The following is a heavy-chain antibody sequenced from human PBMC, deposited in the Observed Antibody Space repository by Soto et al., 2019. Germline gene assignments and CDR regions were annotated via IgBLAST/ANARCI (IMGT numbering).Heavy chain of an antibody. Sequence: HPGGSLRLSCAASGFTFRNNVLSWVRQAPGKGLDWVSGITGSGRDTYYADSVKGRFTISRDNSKNMVFLQMNSLRAEDTALYYCARDRQQLVMAPGADYWGQGTLVTVSS. V-gene: IGHV3-23*01. D-gene: IGHD6-13*01. CDR2: ITGSGRDT. CDR3: ARDRQQLVMAPGADY. J-gene: IGHJ4*02. CDR1: GFTFRNNV.